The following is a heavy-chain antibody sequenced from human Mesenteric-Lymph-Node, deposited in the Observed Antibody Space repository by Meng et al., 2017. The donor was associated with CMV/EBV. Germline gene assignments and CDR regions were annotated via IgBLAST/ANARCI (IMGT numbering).Heavy chain of an antibody. CDR1: GFAFTNYG. V-gene: IGHV3-30-3*01. Sequence: GGSLRLSCETSGFAFTNYGIHYLRQTPGKGLEWLAVISFEGSNRYYADSVKGRFTISRDYAKKTVHLRMNGLRPEDTAVYYCARDGVEYNYDYWFDSWGQGTKVTVPQ. J-gene: IGHJ5*01. CDR3: ARDGVEYNYDYWFDS. CDR2: ISFEGSNR. D-gene: IGHD3-16*01.